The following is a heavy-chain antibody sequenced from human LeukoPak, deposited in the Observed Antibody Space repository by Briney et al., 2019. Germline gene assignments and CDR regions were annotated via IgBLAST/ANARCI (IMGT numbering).Heavy chain of an antibody. CDR1: GDTFIDYH. CDR2: INPKSGGT. D-gene: IGHD3-22*01. CDR3: VRDIDYYDSSGFGGGYYYYYYMDV. V-gene: IGHV1-2*06. Sequence: ASVKVSCKASGDTFIDYHLHWVRQAPGQGLEWVGRINPKSGGTNYAQKFQGRVTMTRDTSISTAYMELSSLRSDDTAVYFCVRDIDYYDSSGFGGGYYYYYYMDVWGRGTTVTVSS. J-gene: IGHJ6*03.